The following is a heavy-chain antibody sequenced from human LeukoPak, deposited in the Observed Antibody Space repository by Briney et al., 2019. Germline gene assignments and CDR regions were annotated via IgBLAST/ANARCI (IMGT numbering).Heavy chain of an antibody. CDR1: GFTFSNYW. J-gene: IGHJ4*02. CDR2: IKQDGYEK. D-gene: IGHD3-3*01. Sequence: GGSLRLSCAASGFTFSNYWMSWVRQAPGKGLEWVANIKQDGYEKYYVDSVKGRFTISRDNAKNSLYLQMNSLRAEDTAVYYCARSRYDVVYFDYWGQGTLVTVSS. V-gene: IGHV3-7*01. CDR3: ARSRYDVVYFDY.